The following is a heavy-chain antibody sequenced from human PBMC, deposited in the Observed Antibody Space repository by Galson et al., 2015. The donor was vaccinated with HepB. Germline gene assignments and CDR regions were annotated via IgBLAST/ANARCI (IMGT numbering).Heavy chain of an antibody. CDR2: ISYDGSNK. CDR3: ARARGGNNWYPPRGVVDI. Sequence: SLRLSCAASGFTFSTYAMHWVRLAPGKGLEWVAVISYDGSNKYYADSVKGRFTISRHNFNNMLYLQMNSLRAEDTAVYYCARARGGNNWYPPRGVVDIWGQGTMVTVSS. V-gene: IGHV3-30*04. CDR1: GFTFSTYA. D-gene: IGHD1-1*01. J-gene: IGHJ3*02.